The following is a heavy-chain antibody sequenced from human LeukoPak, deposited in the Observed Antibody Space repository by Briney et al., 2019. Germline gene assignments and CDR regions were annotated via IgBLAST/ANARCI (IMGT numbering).Heavy chain of an antibody. V-gene: IGHV3-7*01. Sequence: HTGGSLRLSCAASGSTFSSYWMSWVRQAPGKGLEWVANIKQDGSEKYYVDSVKGRFTTSRDNAKNSLYLQMNSLRAEDTAVYYCARAGLGYWGQGTLVTVSS. CDR1: GSTFSSYW. J-gene: IGHJ4*02. D-gene: IGHD3-10*01. CDR3: ARAGLGY. CDR2: IKQDGSEK.